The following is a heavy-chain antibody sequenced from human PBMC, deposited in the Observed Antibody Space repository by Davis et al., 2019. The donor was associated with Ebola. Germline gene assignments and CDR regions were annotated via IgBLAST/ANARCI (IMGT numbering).Heavy chain of an antibody. CDR3: ALAGK. D-gene: IGHD3-3*02. V-gene: IGHV3-74*01. CDR2: INGDGSTT. J-gene: IGHJ4*02. Sequence: PGGSLRLSCAASGFTFSRYWIHWVRQAPGKGLLWVSRINGDGSTTTYADSVKGRFTISRDNAKNTVYLQMNSLRAEDTAVYYCALAGKWGQGTLVIVSS. CDR1: GFTFSRYW.